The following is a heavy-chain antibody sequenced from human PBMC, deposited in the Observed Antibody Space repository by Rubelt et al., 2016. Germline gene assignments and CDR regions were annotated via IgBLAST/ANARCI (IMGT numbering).Heavy chain of an antibody. CDR1: GFTFSNYG. CDR2: IGSIMSNI. D-gene: IGHD2-15*01. V-gene: IGHV3-48*01. J-gene: IGHJ4*02. CDR3: AKASRYCASGSCPPYNDYFDS. Sequence: SCVASGFTFSNYGMNWVRQAPGKGLEWVAYIGSIMSNINYADSVKGRFTMSRDNSKNTLYLQMNSLRAEDTAVYYCAKASRYCASGSCPPYNDYFDSWGQGTQVHVSS.